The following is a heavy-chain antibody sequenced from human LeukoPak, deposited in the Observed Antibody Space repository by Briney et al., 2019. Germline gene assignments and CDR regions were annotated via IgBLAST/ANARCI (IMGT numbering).Heavy chain of an antibody. CDR3: ARAGNYFDY. CDR1: RFTFSSYE. CDR2: ISSSGSII. J-gene: IGHJ4*02. D-gene: IGHD6-13*01. Sequence: GGSLRLSCAASRFTFSSYEMNWVRQAPGKGLEWVSYISSSGSIIYYADSVKGRFTISRDNAKNSLYPQMNSLRAEDTAVYYCARAGNYFDYWGQGTLVTVSS. V-gene: IGHV3-48*03.